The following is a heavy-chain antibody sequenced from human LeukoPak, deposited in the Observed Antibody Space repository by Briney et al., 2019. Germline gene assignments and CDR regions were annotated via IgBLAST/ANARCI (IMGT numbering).Heavy chain of an antibody. CDR1: GFRFSSYA. CDR2: ISGNGDST. D-gene: IGHD3-22*01. V-gene: IGHV3-23*01. J-gene: IGHJ4*02. CDR3: AKAIDSSGYYYERGADY. Sequence: GGSLRLSCAASGFRFSSYAMSWVRQAPGKGLEWVSAISGNGDSTKYADSVKGRFTISRDNSQTTLYLQMNSLRAEDTAVFYCAKAIDSSGYYYERGADYWGQGTLVTVSS.